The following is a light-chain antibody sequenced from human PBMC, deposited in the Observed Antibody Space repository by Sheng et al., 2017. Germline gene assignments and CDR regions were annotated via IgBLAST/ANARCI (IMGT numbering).Light chain of an antibody. CDR3: NSFTDSTTWV. J-gene: IGLJ3*02. CDR1: SSDIGGHNH. CDR2: DVT. V-gene: IGLV2-14*01. Sequence: QSALTQPASVSGSPGQSITISCIGTSSDIGGHNHVSWYQQHPGKVPKLMIYDVTNRPSGVSSRFSGSKSGNTASLTISGLQADDEADYYCNSFTDSTTWVFGGGTKLTVL.